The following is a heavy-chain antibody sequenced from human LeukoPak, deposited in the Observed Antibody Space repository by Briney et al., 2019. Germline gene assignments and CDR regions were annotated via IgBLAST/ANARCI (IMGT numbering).Heavy chain of an antibody. Sequence: GGSLRLSCVVSGFTFNHYAMTWVRQAPGKGLEWVSSITTNSRLIYYADSVQGRFTISRDNAKNSLYLQMSSLKHEDTAVYFCVRVGISRLLDSWGQGTLVTVSA. CDR2: ITTNSRLI. CDR3: VRVGISRLLDS. J-gene: IGHJ4*02. V-gene: IGHV3-21*01. CDR1: GFTFNHYA. D-gene: IGHD6-25*01.